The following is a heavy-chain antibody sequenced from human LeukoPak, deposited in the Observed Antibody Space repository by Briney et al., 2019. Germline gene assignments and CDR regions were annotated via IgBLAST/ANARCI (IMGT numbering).Heavy chain of an antibody. CDR3: ARRGYSSSWYGPPFDY. D-gene: IGHD6-13*01. Sequence: GGSLRLSCGASGFTFSNYWMSWVRQAPGKGLEWVANIKQDGSEKYYVDSVKGRFTISRDNAKNSLYLQMNSLRAEDTAVFYCARRGYSSSWYGPPFDYWGQGTLVTVSS. V-gene: IGHV3-7*01. CDR1: GFTFSNYW. J-gene: IGHJ4*02. CDR2: IKQDGSEK.